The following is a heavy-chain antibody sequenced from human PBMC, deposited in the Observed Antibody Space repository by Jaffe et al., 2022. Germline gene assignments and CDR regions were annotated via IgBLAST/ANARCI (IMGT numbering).Heavy chain of an antibody. Sequence: QVQLQESGPGLVKPSETLSLTCAVSGYSISSGYYWGWIRQPPGKGLEWIGSIYHSGSTYYNPSLKSRVTISVDTSKNQFSLKLSSVTAADTAVYYCARHGGTIPLPRVDIWGQGTMVTVSS. CDR1: GYSISSGYY. J-gene: IGHJ3*02. V-gene: IGHV4-38-2*01. D-gene: IGHD1-7*01. CDR2: IYHSGST. CDR3: ARHGGTIPLPRVDI.